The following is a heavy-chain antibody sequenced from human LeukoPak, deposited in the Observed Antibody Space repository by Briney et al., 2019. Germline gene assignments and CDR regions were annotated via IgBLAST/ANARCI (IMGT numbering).Heavy chain of an antibody. Sequence: PSETLSLTCTVSADSLSSGGHYWAWLRQLPGKGLEWIGFIHQSGSSRHNPSLKDRVAISVDASRKQFALRLSSVTAADTAIYYCARGGNRFGGFYFDYWGQGIQVIVSS. CDR3: ARGGNRFGGFYFDY. J-gene: IGHJ4*02. CDR2: IHQSGSS. CDR1: ADSLSSGGHY. V-gene: IGHV4-31*03. D-gene: IGHD3-10*01.